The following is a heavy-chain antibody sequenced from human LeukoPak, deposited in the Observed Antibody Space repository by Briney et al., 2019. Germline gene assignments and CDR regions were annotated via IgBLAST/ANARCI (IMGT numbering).Heavy chain of an antibody. CDR3: ARDFRARIVGATGFDY. CDR2: IIPILGIA. J-gene: IGHJ4*02. Sequence: SVKVSCKASGGTFSSYAISWVRQAPGQGLEWMGRIIPILGIANYAQKFQGRVTITADKSTSTAYMELRSLRSDDTAVYYCARDFRARIVGATGFDYWGQGTLVTASS. V-gene: IGHV1-69*04. CDR1: GGTFSSYA. D-gene: IGHD1-26*01.